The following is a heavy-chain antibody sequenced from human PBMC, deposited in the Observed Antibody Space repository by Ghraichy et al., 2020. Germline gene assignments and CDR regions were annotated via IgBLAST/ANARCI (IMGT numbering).Heavy chain of an antibody. CDR1: GFTFSSYS. CDR2: ISTSSGYI. CDR3: ARDGRGYSYAIRDFDY. J-gene: IGHJ4*02. V-gene: IGHV3-21*01. D-gene: IGHD5-18*01. Sequence: GGSLRLSCAASGFTFSSYSMNWVRQAPGKGLEWVSSISTSSGYIYYADSVKGRFTVSRDNAKNSLYLQMNSLRAEDTAVYYCARDGRGYSYAIRDFDYWGQGTLVTVSS.